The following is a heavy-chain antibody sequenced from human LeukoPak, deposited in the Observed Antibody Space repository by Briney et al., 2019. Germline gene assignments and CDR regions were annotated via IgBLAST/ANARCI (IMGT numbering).Heavy chain of an antibody. CDR2: IIPIFGTA. D-gene: IGHD6-19*01. J-gene: IGHJ4*02. V-gene: IGHV1-69*05. Sequence: GASVKVSCKASGGTFSSYAISWVRQAPGQGLEWMGGIIPIFGTANYAQKVQGRVTITTDESTSTAYMELSSLRSEDTAVYYCARVFVSGWYEEDYWGQGTLVTVSS. CDR1: GGTFSSYA. CDR3: ARVFVSGWYEEDY.